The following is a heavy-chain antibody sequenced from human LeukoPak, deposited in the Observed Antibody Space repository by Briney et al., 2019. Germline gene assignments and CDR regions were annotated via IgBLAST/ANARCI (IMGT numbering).Heavy chain of an antibody. CDR2: IKQDGSEK. D-gene: IGHD2-2*01. V-gene: IGHV3-7*01. J-gene: IGHJ4*02. CDR1: GFTFSSYW. Sequence: GGSLRLSCAASGFTFSSYWMSWVRQAPGKGLEWVANIKQDGSEKYYVDSVKGRFTISRDNAKNSLYLQMNSLRAKDTAVYYCARDQFEYQVRIIDYWGQGTLVTVSS. CDR3: ARDQFEYQVRIIDY.